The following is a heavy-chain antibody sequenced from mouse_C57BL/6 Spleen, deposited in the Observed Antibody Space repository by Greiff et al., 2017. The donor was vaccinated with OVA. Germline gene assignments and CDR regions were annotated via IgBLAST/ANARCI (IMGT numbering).Heavy chain of an antibody. CDR1: GYTFTSYW. Sequence: QVQLQQPGTELVKPGASVKLSCKASGYTFTSYWMHWVKQRPGQGLEWIGNINPSNGGTNYNEKFKSKATLTVDKSSSTAYMQLSSLTSEDSAVDYGARNCTAVVNWYFDVWGTGTTVTVSS. CDR3: ARNCTAVVNWYFDV. J-gene: IGHJ1*03. CDR2: INPSNGGT. D-gene: IGHD1-1*01. V-gene: IGHV1-53*01.